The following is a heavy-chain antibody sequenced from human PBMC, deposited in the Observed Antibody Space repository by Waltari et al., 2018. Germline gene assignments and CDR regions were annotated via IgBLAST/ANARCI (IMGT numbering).Heavy chain of an antibody. CDR2: GNPNRGNT. V-gene: IGHV1-8*01. D-gene: IGHD1-26*01. CDR3: AAEKWERQRGYYYYGMDL. CDR1: GNTFTSCD. J-gene: IGHJ6*02. Sequence: QVQLVQSGAEVKKPGASVKVSCKASGNTFTSCDINWVRQASGQGLKWRGWGNPNRGNTNYAQKFKGRVTLTMNISTRTAYMEVTSLTSEDTAVYYWAAEKWERQRGYYYYGMDLWGQGTTVTVSS.